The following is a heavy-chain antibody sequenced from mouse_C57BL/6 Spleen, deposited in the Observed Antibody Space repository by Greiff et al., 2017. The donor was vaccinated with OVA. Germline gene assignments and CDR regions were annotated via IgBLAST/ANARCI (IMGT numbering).Heavy chain of an antibody. CDR2: IYPGDGDT. V-gene: IGHV1-80*01. CDR1: GYAFSSYW. J-gene: IGHJ4*01. CDR3: ARGGYYGYYYAMDY. D-gene: IGHD1-1*01. Sequence: QVQLQQSGAELVKPGASVKISCKASGYAFSSYWMNWVKQRPGKGLEWIGQIYPGDGDTNYNGKFKGKATLTADKSSSTAYMQLSSLTAEDSAVYFCARGGYYGYYYAMDYWGQGTSVTVSS.